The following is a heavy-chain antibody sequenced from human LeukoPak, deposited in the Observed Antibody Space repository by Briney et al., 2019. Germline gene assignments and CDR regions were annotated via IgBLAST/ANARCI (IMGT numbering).Heavy chain of an antibody. J-gene: IGHJ4*02. CDR1: GYTFTSYY. Sequence: ASVKVSCKASGYTFTSYYMHWVRQATGQGLEWMGWMNPNSGNTGYAQKFQGRVTMTRNTSISTAYMELSSLRSEDTAVYYCARKILGRRWLPSDYWGQGTLVTVSS. D-gene: IGHD5-24*01. V-gene: IGHV1-8*01. CDR3: ARKILGRRWLPSDY. CDR2: MNPNSGNT.